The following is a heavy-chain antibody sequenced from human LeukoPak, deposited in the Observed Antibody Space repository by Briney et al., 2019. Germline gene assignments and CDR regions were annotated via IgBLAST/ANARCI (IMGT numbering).Heavy chain of an antibody. CDR3: ANGSSSWYTFDF. Sequence: PGGSLRLSCAGSGFTFSRYAMSWVPQAPGKGLEWVSAVPASGGSTYYADSVKGRFRISRDNSKNTVYLQINCERSVRTGVYYCANGSSSWYTFDFWGQGTLVTVSS. CDR1: GFTFSRYA. V-gene: IGHV3-23*01. CDR2: VPASGGST. J-gene: IGHJ4*02. D-gene: IGHD6-13*01.